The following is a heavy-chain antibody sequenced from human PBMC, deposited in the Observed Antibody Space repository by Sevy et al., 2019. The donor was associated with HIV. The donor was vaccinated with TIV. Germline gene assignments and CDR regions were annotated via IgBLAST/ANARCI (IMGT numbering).Heavy chain of an antibody. V-gene: IGHV3-30-3*01. Sequence: GGSLRLSCAASGFTFSSYAMHWVRQAPGKGLEWVAVISYDGSNKYYADSVKGRFTISRDNSKNTLYLQMNSLRAEDMAVYYCARDADIPGYYFDYWGQGTLVTVSS. CDR2: ISYDGSNK. CDR3: ARDADIPGYYFDY. CDR1: GFTFSSYA. J-gene: IGHJ4*02. D-gene: IGHD2-2*02.